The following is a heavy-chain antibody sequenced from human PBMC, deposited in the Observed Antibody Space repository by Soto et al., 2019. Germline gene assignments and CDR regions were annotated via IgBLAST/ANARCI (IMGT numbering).Heavy chain of an antibody. CDR3: AHSHVDIVVVPAALGVDYYYYGMDV. D-gene: IGHD2-2*03. J-gene: IGHJ6*02. V-gene: IGHV2-5*01. CDR1: GFSLSTSGVG. CDR2: IYWNDDK. Sequence: GPTLVNPTQTLTLTCTSSGFSLSTSGVGVGWIRQPPGKALEWLALIYWNDDKRYSPSLKCRLTITKDTSKNQVVLTMTNMDPVDTATYYCAHSHVDIVVVPAALGVDYYYYGMDVWGQGTTVTVSS.